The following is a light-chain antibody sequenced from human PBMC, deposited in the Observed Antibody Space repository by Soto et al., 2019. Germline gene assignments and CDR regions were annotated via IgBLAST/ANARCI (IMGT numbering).Light chain of an antibody. V-gene: IGKV3-15*01. CDR2: GAS. CDR3: QQYNNWLIT. Sequence: IVMTQSPATLSVSPGERATLCCRAGQSVSSNLAWYQQKPGQAPRLLIYGASTRATGIPARFSGSGSGTEFTLTISSLQSEDFAVYYCQQYNNWLITFGQGTRLEIK. J-gene: IGKJ5*01. CDR1: QSVSSN.